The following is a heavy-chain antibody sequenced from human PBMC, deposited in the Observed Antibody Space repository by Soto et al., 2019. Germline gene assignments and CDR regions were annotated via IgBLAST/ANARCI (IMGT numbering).Heavy chain of an antibody. D-gene: IGHD1-1*01. CDR2: ISGSGGST. CDR1: GFTFSGYA. V-gene: IGHV3-23*01. Sequence: GGSLRLSCAASGFTFSGYAMSWVRQAPGKGLEWVSAISGSGGSTYYADSVKGRFTISRDNSKNTLYLQMNSLRAEDTAVYYCAKDWFPGTIHYWGQGTLVTVSS. J-gene: IGHJ4*02. CDR3: AKDWFPGTIHY.